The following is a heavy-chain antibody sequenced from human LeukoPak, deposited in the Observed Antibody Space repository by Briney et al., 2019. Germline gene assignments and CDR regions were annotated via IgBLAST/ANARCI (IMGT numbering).Heavy chain of an antibody. D-gene: IGHD4-17*01. V-gene: IGHV1-24*01. Sequence: GASVRVSCKVSGITLNDLSIQWVRQAPGKGLEWMGGFDPEDGETIYAPKFQGRVTMTRDMSTSTVYMEPSSLRSEDTAVYYCARGSFGEYYMDVWGKGTTVTVSS. CDR3: ARGSFGEYYMDV. J-gene: IGHJ6*03. CDR2: FDPEDGET. CDR1: GITLNDLS.